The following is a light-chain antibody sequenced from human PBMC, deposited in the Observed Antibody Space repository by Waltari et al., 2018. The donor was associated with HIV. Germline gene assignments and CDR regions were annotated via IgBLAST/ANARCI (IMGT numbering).Light chain of an antibody. V-gene: IGKV1-5*03. CDR3: QQIRSASRT. CDR2: KAS. Sequence: DIQMTQPPSTLSASVGDRGTITCRARQSIGNWLAWYQQKPGRSPKVLIYKASGLQSGVPSRCSGSGSETEFSLTISSLQPDDCTTYYCQQIRSASRTFGGGTKVEIK. CDR1: QSIGNW. J-gene: IGKJ4*01.